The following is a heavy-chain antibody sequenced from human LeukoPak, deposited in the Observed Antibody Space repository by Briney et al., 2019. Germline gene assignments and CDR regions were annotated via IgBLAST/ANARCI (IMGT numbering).Heavy chain of an antibody. D-gene: IGHD2-2*01. J-gene: IGHJ5*02. Sequence: PSETLSLTCAVYGGSFSGYSWSWIRQPPGKGLEWIGEINHSGSTNYNPSLKSRVTISVDTSKNQFSPKLSSVTATDTAVYYCARGAYEDIVVVPAASTRGDWFDPWGQGTLVTVSS. CDR2: INHSGST. CDR3: ARGAYEDIVVVPAASTRGDWFDP. V-gene: IGHV4-34*01. CDR1: GGSFSGYS.